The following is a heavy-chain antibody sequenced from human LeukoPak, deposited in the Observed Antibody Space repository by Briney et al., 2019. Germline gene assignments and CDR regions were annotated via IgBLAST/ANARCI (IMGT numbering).Heavy chain of an antibody. D-gene: IGHD3-22*01. V-gene: IGHV3-73*01. Sequence: GGSLKLSCAASGFTFSGSAMHWVRQASGKGLEWVGRIRSKAKSYATAYAASVKGRFTISRDDSKNTAYLQMNSLKTEDTAVYYCTRRALNYYDSSGYDYWGQGTLVTVSS. CDR1: GFTFSGSA. CDR2: IRSKAKSYAT. CDR3: TRRALNYYDSSGYDY. J-gene: IGHJ4*02.